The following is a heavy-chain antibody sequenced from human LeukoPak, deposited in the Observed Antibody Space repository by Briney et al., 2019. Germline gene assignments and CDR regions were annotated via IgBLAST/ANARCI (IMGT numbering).Heavy chain of an antibody. CDR3: ARGTRAAAGTPNYYYYYMDV. Sequence: PSETPSLTCAVYGGSFSGYYWSWIRQPPGKGLEWIGEINHGGSTNYNPSLKSRATISVDTSKNQFSLKLSSVTAADTAAYYCARGTRAAAGTPNYYYYYMDVWGKGTTVTVSS. CDR1: GGSFSGYY. J-gene: IGHJ6*03. V-gene: IGHV4-34*01. D-gene: IGHD6-13*01. CDR2: INHGGST.